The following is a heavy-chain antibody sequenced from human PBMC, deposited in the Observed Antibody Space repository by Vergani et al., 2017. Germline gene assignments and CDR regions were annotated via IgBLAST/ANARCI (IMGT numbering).Heavy chain of an antibody. D-gene: IGHD2-15*01. V-gene: IGHV1-2*02. CDR2: INPNSGGT. CDR1: GYTFTDYF. Sequence: QVQLVQSGAEVKKPGASVKVSCKASGYTFTDYFMHWVRQAPGQGLEWMGWINPNSGGTNYAQKFQGRVTMTRDTSISTAYMELSNLRTDDTAVYYCARDLAYCHEGSCALWGQGSVVTVSS. CDR3: ARDLAYCHEGSCAL. J-gene: IGHJ4*02.